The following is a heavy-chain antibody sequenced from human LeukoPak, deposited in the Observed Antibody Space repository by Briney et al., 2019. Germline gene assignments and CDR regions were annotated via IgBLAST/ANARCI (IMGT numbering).Heavy chain of an antibody. CDR2: IYPSGST. CDR3: ARAPTGTGGWNWFDP. Sequence: SETLSLTCTVSGGSISSYYWSWIRQPAGKGLELIGRIYPSGSTNYNPSLKSRVTMSVNTSKNQFSLKLSSVTAADTAVYYCARAPTGTGGWNWFDPWGQGTLVTVSS. CDR1: GGSISSYY. J-gene: IGHJ5*02. V-gene: IGHV4-4*07. D-gene: IGHD1-1*01.